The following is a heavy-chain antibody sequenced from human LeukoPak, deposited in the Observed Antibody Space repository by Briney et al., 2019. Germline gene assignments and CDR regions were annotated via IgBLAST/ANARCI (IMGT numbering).Heavy chain of an antibody. J-gene: IGHJ4*02. Sequence: GGSLRLSCAASGFIFSSYDVNWVRQAPGKGLEWVSYISSSGRTIYYADSVEGRFIISRDNAKNSLYLQMNSLRAEDTAVYYCAREGDFWSGPSGYFDNWGQGTLVTVSS. CDR2: ISSSGRTI. D-gene: IGHD3-3*01. CDR3: AREGDFWSGPSGYFDN. CDR1: GFIFSSYD. V-gene: IGHV3-48*03.